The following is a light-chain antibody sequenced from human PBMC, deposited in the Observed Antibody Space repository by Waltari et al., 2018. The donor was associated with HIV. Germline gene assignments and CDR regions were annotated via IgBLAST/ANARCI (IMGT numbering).Light chain of an antibody. CDR3: QHSRA. CDR2: AAS. J-gene: IGKJ1*01. Sequence: DIQMTQSPYSVSASVGDRVTITCRASQTINNHLNWYQQKPGKAPKLRIYAASSLQSGVPSRFSGSGSGTDFTLTISSLQPEDCTAYFCQHSRAFGQGTKVEIK. CDR1: QTINNH. V-gene: IGKV1-39*01.